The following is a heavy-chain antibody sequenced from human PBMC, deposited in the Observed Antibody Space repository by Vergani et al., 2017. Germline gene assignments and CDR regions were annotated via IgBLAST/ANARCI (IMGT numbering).Heavy chain of an antibody. CDR2: ISGSGGST. D-gene: IGHD5-12*01. V-gene: IGHV3-23*01. J-gene: IGHJ6*02. CDR3: AKANPRISGCDCLYYYHAMDV. CDR1: GFTFNHYA. Sequence: EVQLLESGGDLVQPGGSLRLSCAASGFTFNHYAMNWVRQAPGKGLEWVSGISGSGGSTYYAGSVKGRFTISRDSSKNTLYLQMNSLSAGDTAVYYCAKANPRISGCDCLYYYHAMDVWGQGTTVTVSS.